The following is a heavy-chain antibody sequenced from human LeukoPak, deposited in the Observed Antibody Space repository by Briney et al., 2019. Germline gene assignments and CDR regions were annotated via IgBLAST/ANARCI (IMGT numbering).Heavy chain of an antibody. CDR2: IYANGIT. CDR3: AKKDGDF. Sequence: SETLSPTCTVSGVSISAYHWTWIRQPAGKRLEWIGRIYANGITSYNPSLESRLTISLGTSKNQLSLRLSSVTAADTALYYCAKKDGDFWGQGTLVTVSS. J-gene: IGHJ4*02. CDR1: GVSISAYH. V-gene: IGHV4-4*07.